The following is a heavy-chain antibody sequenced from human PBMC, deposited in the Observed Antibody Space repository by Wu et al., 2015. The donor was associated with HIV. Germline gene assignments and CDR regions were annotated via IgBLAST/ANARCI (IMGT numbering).Heavy chain of an antibody. CDR2: INPNGGNT. Sequence: QVQLVQSGAEVRKPGASVKVSCKASGYTFSNYYIHWVRQVPGQGLQWMGIINPNGGNTSYLQKFQGRVTMTRDTSTNTVYMEMNSLTSGDTAIYYCTRGPRLGGIAVAGGTSWGQGTLVTVSS. D-gene: IGHD6-19*01. CDR3: TRGPRLGGIAVAGGTS. J-gene: IGHJ4*02. CDR1: GYTFSNYY. V-gene: IGHV1-46*01.